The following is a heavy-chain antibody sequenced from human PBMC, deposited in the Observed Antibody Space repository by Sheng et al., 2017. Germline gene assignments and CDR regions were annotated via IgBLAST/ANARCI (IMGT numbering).Heavy chain of an antibody. CDR2: IYSGGST. CDR1: GFTVSSNY. D-gene: IGHD4-17*01. CDR3: ARSPTVTSEDYYYMDV. J-gene: IGHJ6*03. Sequence: EVQLVESGGGLVQPGGSLRLSCAASGFTVSSNYMSWVRQAPGKGLEWVSVIYSGGSTYYADSVKGRFTISRDNSKNTLYLQMNSLRAEDTAVYYCARSPTVTSEDYYYMDVWGKGTTVTVSS. V-gene: IGHV3-66*02.